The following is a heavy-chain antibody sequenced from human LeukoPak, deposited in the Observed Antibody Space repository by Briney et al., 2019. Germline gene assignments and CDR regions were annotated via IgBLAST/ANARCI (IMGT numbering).Heavy chain of an antibody. CDR3: ARDPTHYYDSSGYGPMYY. V-gene: IGHV1-69*05. CDR2: IIPIFGTA. CDR1: GGTFSSYA. J-gene: IGHJ4*02. Sequence: SVKVSCKASGGTFSSYAISWVRQAPGQGREWMGRIIPIFGTANYAQKFQGRVTITTDESTSTAYLELSSLRSEDTAVYSCARDPTHYYDSSGYGPMYYWGQGTLVTVSS. D-gene: IGHD3-22*01.